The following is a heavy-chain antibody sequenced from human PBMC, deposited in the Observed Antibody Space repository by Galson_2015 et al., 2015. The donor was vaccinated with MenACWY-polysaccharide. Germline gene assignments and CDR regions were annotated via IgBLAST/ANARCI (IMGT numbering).Heavy chain of an antibody. CDR3: ASLLGEAPAQTGAFDL. Sequence: SVKVSCKASGDSLNNYSIGWVRQAPGQGLEWMGRIIPFGSMENYAEKFPGLATIITDTSTGTAYMELSSLRSEDSAVYYCASLLGEAPAQTGAFDLWGQGAVVIVSS. J-gene: IGHJ3*01. V-gene: IGHV1-69*02. CDR1: GDSLNNYS. CDR2: IIPFGSME. D-gene: IGHD3-16*01.